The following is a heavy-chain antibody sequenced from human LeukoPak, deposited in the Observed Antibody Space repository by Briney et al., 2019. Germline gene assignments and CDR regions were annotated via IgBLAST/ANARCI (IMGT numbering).Heavy chain of an antibody. CDR3: ARVRSGRDGYNSYFDY. CDR1: GGTFSSYT. D-gene: IGHD5-24*01. J-gene: IGHJ4*02. Sequence: SVKVSCRASGGTFSSYTISWVRQAPGQGLEWMGRIIPILGIANYAQKLQGRVTMTTDTSTSIAYMELRSLRSDDTAVYYCARVRSGRDGYNSYFDYWGQGTLVTVSS. CDR2: IIPILGIA. V-gene: IGHV1-69*02.